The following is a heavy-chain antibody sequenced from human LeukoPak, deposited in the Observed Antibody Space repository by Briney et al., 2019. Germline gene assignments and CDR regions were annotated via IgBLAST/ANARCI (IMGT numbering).Heavy chain of an antibody. CDR2: VYSGGST. D-gene: IGHD2-8*01. Sequence: PGGSLGLSCTASGFIVTNNYINWVRQAPGKGLEWVSLVYSGGSTYYADSVKGRFTISRDNSKNMVYLQMNSLRAEDTAMYYCARDPPAVLIDTYGWDQGTLVTVSS. CDR3: ARDPPAVLIDTYG. V-gene: IGHV3-66*01. J-gene: IGHJ4*02. CDR1: GFIVTNNY.